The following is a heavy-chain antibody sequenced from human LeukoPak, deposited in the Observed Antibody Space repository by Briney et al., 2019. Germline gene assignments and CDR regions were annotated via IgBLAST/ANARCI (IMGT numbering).Heavy chain of an antibody. J-gene: IGHJ4*02. V-gene: IGHV3-23*01. CDR3: ARRYSSSWYSDY. Sequence: GGSLRLSCAASGFTFSSYAMSWVRQAPGKGLEWVSGTSGSGGSTYYADSVKGRFTISRDNSKNTLYLQMNSLRAEDTAVYYCARRYSSSWYSDYWGQGTLVTVSS. D-gene: IGHD6-13*01. CDR2: TSGSGGST. CDR1: GFTFSSYA.